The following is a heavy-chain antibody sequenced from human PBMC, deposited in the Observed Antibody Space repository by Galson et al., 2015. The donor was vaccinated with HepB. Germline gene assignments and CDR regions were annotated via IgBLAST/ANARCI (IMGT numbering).Heavy chain of an antibody. D-gene: IGHD3-9*01. CDR1: GFTFSTYW. V-gene: IGHV3-74*01. CDR3: ARGGQQRKRFDPRTQRRYYFDY. Sequence: SLRLSCAASGFTFSTYWMHWVRQAPGKGLVWVSRINPVGGRTSYADSVKGRFTISRDNAKNTLYLQMNSLRAADTAVYYCARGGQQRKRFDPRTQRRYYFDYWGQGTLVTVSS. CDR2: INPVGGRT. J-gene: IGHJ4*02.